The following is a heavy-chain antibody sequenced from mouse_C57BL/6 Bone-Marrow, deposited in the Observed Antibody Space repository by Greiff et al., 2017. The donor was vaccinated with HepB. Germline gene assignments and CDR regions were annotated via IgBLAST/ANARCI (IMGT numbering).Heavy chain of an antibody. CDR1: GYTFTSYW. V-gene: IGHV1-64*01. D-gene: IGHD3-3*01. J-gene: IGHJ4*01. Sequence: QVHVKQPGAELVKPGASVKLSCKASGYTFTSYWMHWVKQRPGQGLEWIGMIHPNSGSTNYNEKFKSKATLTVDKSSSTAYMQLSSLTSEDSAVYYCARGGDSQGAMDYWGQGTSVTVSS. CDR2: IHPNSGST. CDR3: ARGGDSQGAMDY.